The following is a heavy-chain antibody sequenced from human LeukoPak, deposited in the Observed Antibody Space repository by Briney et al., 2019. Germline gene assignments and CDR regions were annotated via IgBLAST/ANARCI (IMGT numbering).Heavy chain of an antibody. D-gene: IGHD6-6*01. CDR3: ARRRSSGNWFDP. J-gene: IGHJ5*02. CDR2: INPNSGGT. CDR1: GGTFSSYA. Sequence: GASVKVSCKASGGTFSSYAISWVRQAPGQGLEWMGRINPNSGGTNYAQKFQGRVTMTRDTSISTAYMELSRLRSDDTAVYYCARRRSSGNWFDPWGQGTLVTVSS. V-gene: IGHV1-2*06.